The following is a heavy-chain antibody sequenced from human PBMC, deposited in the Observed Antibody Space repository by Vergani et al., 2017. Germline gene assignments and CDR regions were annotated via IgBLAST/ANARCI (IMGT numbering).Heavy chain of an antibody. J-gene: IGHJ1*01. Sequence: EVQLVESGGGLVKPGGSLRLSCVASGFTFGSYSMNWVRQAPGQGLEWVSFISSSSSYRCYADSVKGRFTISRDNGEYSLLLQMNSLRPEDTAVYYCANGVPGYPLATQYFHHCGRGTLLTVSS. V-gene: IGHV3-21*01. D-gene: IGHD2-2*01. CDR1: GFTFGSYS. CDR2: ISSSSSYR. CDR3: ANGVPGYPLATQYFHH.